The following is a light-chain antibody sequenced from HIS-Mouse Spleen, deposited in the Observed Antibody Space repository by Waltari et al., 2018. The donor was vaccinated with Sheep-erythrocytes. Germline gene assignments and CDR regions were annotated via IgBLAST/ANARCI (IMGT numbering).Light chain of an antibody. CDR1: SSYVGGYNY. J-gene: IGLJ1*01. V-gene: IGLV2-11*01. Sequence: QSALTQPRSVSGSPGQSVTIPCTGTSSYVGGYNYVHWYQQHPGKAPKLMIYDVSKRPSGVPDRFSGSKSGNTASLTISGLQAEDEADYYCCSYAGSYNHVFATGTKVTVL. CDR3: CSYAGSYNHV. CDR2: DVS.